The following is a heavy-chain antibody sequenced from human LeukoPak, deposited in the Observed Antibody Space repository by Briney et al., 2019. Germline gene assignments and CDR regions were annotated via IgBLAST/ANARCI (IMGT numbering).Heavy chain of an antibody. V-gene: IGHV3-21*01. CDR2: ISSSSSYI. CDR1: EFTFSDYN. CDR3: ARLCGGDCYFAFDL. D-gene: IGHD2-21*02. Sequence: GGSLRLSCAASEFTFSDYNMHWVRQAPGKGLEWVSSISSSSSYIYYADSVKGRFTISRDNAKNSLYLQMNSLRAEDTAVYYCARLCGGDCYFAFDLWGQGTMVTVSS. J-gene: IGHJ3*01.